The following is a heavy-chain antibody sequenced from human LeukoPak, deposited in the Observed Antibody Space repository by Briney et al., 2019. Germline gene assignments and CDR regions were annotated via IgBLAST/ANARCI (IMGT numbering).Heavy chain of an antibody. Sequence: SETLSLTCTVFGGSISSYYWSWIRQPPGKGLEWIGYIYYSGSTNYNPSLKSRVTISVDTSKNQFSLKLSSVTAADTAVYYCARSPRVVEEYYYYGMDVWGQGTTVTVSS. CDR1: GGSISSYY. D-gene: IGHD3-3*01. J-gene: IGHJ6*02. CDR2: IYYSGST. V-gene: IGHV4-59*01. CDR3: ARSPRVVEEYYYYGMDV.